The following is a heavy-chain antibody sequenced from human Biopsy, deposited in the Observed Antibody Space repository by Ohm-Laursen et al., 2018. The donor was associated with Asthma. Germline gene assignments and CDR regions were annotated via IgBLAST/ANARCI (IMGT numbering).Heavy chain of an antibody. CDR1: GFTFSSYD. V-gene: IGHV3-64*04. CDR2: ISNNGGRT. CDR3: ARVAYGDLTCFDP. D-gene: IGHD4-17*01. Sequence: GSLRLSCTASGFTFSSYDMHWVRQAPGKGLEYVSGISNNGGRTNYGDSVKGRFTISRDNAKNTLYLQMNSLRAEDTAVYYCARVAYGDLTCFDPWGQGTLVTVSS. J-gene: IGHJ5*02.